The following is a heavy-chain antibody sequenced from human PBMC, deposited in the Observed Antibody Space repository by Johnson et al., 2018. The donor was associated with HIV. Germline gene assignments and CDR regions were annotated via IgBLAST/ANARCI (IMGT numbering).Heavy chain of an antibody. CDR2: IYSGGST. J-gene: IGHJ3*02. CDR1: GFTVSSNY. Sequence: VQLVESGGGLVHPGGSLRLSCAASGFTVSSNYMNWVRQAPGKGLEWVSVIYSGGSTYYADSVKGRFTISRDNSKTTLYLQMNRLRAEDTAVYYCSRGSYYDSSGDAFDIWGQGTMVTVSS. CDR3: SRGSYYDSSGDAFDI. V-gene: IGHV3-66*02. D-gene: IGHD3-22*01.